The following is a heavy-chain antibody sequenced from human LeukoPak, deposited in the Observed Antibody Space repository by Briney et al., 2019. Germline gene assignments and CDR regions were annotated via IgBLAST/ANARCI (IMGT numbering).Heavy chain of an antibody. CDR2: ISAYNGNT. Sequence: GASVKVSCKASGYTFTSYGISWVRQAPGQGLEWMGWISAYNGNTNYAQKLQGRVTMTTDTSTSTAYMELRSLRSDDTAVYYCARDLGYSSSWYPGDYCYGMDVWGQGTTVTVSS. CDR3: ARDLGYSSSWYPGDYCYGMDV. J-gene: IGHJ6*02. CDR1: GYTFTSYG. D-gene: IGHD6-13*01. V-gene: IGHV1-18*01.